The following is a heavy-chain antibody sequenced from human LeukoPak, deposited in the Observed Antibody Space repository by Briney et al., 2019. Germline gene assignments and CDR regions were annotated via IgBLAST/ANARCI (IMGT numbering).Heavy chain of an antibody. CDR2: IYHSGST. Sequence: SETLSLTCAVSGGSISSSNWWSWVRQPPGKGLEWIGEIYHSGSTNYNPSLKGRVTISVDTSKNQFSLKLSSVTAADTAVYYCARERAPLRYFDYWGQGTLVTVSS. CDR3: ARERAPLRYFDY. V-gene: IGHV4-4*02. D-gene: IGHD3-9*01. CDR1: GGSISSSNW. J-gene: IGHJ4*02.